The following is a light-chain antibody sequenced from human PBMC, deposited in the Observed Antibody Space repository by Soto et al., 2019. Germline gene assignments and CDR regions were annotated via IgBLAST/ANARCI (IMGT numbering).Light chain of an antibody. V-gene: IGKV1-5*03. J-gene: IGKJ1*01. Sequence: DIQMTQSPSTLSASVGDRVTITCRASQSISSWLAWNQQKPGKAPKLLIYKSSSLESGVPSRFSGSGSGTGFTLTISSLQPDDFAAYYCQQYNDYPWTFGQGTKVEIK. CDR2: KSS. CDR1: QSISSW. CDR3: QQYNDYPWT.